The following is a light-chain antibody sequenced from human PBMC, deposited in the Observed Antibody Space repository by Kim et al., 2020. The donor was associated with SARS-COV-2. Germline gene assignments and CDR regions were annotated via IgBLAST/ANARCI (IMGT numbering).Light chain of an antibody. V-gene: IGLV3-1*01. CDR3: QAWDSSTEGV. CDR1: KLGDKY. CDR2: QDS. Sequence: VSQGQTASLTGSGDKLGDKYACWYQQKPGQSPVLVIYQDSKRPSGIPERLSGSNSGNTATLTISGTQAMDEADYYCQAWDSSTEGVFGGGTQLTVL. J-gene: IGLJ3*02.